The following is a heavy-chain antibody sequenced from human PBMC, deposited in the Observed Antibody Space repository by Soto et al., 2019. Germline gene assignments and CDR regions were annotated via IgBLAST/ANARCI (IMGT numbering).Heavy chain of an antibody. J-gene: IGHJ4*02. CDR3: ARGEEGVTSLLDY. CDR1: GGSFSSGGYS. V-gene: IGHV4-30-2*01. D-gene: IGHD2-21*02. Sequence: QLQLQESGSGLVKPSRTLSLTCAVSGGSFSSGGYSWSWIRQPPGKGLEWIGYIYHSGNTYYNPSLNGRVTTSPDRSKNQFPLKLSAATALDTAMHFCARGEEGVTSLLDYWGQGTLVTVAS. CDR2: IYHSGNT.